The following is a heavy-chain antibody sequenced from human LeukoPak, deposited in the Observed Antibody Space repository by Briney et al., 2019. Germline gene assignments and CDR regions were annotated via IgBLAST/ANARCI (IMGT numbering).Heavy chain of an antibody. J-gene: IGHJ5*02. D-gene: IGHD6-13*01. Sequence: GGSLRLSCAASGFTFSSYWMSWVRQAPGKGLEWVANIKQDGSEKYYVDSVKGRFTISRDNAKNSLYLQMNSLRAEDTAVYYYARGLAAAGTSWFDPWGQGTLVTVSS. V-gene: IGHV3-7*01. CDR2: IKQDGSEK. CDR3: ARGLAAAGTSWFDP. CDR1: GFTFSSYW.